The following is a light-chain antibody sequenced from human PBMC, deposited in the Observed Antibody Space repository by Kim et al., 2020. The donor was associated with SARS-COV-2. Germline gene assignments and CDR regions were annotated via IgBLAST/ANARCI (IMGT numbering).Light chain of an antibody. CDR3: QHYGGLRLA. CDR1: PSVSSTY. V-gene: IGKV3-20*01. J-gene: IGKJ4*01. Sequence: SPGESATLSCRAGPSVSSTYLAWYQPNPGQAPRLLIHTTSTRRAGIPDRSSCSGSGTDFTLTISSLEPEDFAVYYCQHYGGLRLAFGGGTKVYIK. CDR2: TTS.